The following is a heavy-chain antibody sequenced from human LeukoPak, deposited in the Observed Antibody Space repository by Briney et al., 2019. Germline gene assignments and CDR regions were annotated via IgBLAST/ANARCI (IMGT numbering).Heavy chain of an antibody. J-gene: IGHJ4*02. CDR2: IYTSGST. D-gene: IGHD5-12*01. Sequence: PSETLSLTCTVSGGSISSYYWSWIRQPAGKGLEWIGRIYTSGSTNYNPSLKSRVTISVDTSKNQFSLKLSSVTAAGTAVYYCARDRVVATIDAGGLDYWGQGTLVTVSS. CDR1: GGSISSYY. CDR3: ARDRVVATIDAGGLDY. V-gene: IGHV4-4*07.